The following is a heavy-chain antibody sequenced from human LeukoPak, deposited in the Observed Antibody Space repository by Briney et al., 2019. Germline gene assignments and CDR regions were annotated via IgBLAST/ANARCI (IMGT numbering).Heavy chain of an antibody. J-gene: IGHJ4*02. CDR3: AKETMVRALDY. CDR2: ISYDGSNK. V-gene: IGHV3-30*18. Sequence: GGSLRLSCAASGFTFSNYGMHWVRQARGKGLEWVAVISYDGSNKYYADSVKGRFTISRDNSKNTLYLQMNSLRAEDTAVYYCAKETMVRALDYWGQGTLVTVSS. CDR1: GFTFSNYG. D-gene: IGHD3-10*01.